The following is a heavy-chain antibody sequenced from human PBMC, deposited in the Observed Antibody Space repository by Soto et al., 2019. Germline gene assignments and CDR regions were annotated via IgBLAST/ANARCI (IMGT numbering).Heavy chain of an antibody. CDR1: GYTFFSFW. Sequence: GESLKISCHGSGYTFFSFWIVWVRQVPGKGLEWVGRIDPGGSSAAYSPTFQGHVTISADRSTRSAYLQWRSLRASDTAIYFCARRYCSRADCYSDSWGQGSLVTVSS. D-gene: IGHD2-2*01. CDR3: ARRYCSRADCYSDS. V-gene: IGHV5-10-1*01. J-gene: IGHJ4*02. CDR2: IDPGGSSA.